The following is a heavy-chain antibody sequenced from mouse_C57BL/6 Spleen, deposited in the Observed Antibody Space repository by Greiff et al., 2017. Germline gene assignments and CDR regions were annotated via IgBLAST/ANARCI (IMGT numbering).Heavy chain of an antibody. CDR1: GYTFTDYE. CDR2: IDPENGGT. V-gene: IGHV1-15*01. J-gene: IGHJ4*01. Sequence: QVQLQQSGAELVRPGASVTLSCKASGYTFTDYEMHWVKQTPVHGLEWIGAIDPENGGTAYNQQFKGKAILPGDKSSSTAYMELRSLTSEDSAVYYCTRARSNFNSMDYWGQGTAVTVSS. CDR3: TRARSNFNSMDY. D-gene: IGHD2-5*01.